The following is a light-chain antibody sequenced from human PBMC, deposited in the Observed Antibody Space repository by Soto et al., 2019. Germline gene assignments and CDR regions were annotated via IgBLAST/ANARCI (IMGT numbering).Light chain of an antibody. CDR3: QQYGSSRT. Sequence: EIVLTQSPGTLSLSPGERATLSCRASQSVSSSYLAWYQQKPGQAPRLLIYGASSRATGIPDRFSGSGSGTDFTLTISRLVPEDFAVYYCQQYGSSRTFGEGTTV. CDR2: GAS. J-gene: IGKJ1*01. V-gene: IGKV3-20*01. CDR1: QSVSSSY.